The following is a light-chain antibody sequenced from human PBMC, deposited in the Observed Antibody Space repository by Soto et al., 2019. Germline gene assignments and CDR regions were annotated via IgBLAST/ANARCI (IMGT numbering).Light chain of an antibody. V-gene: IGKV1-9*01. J-gene: IGKJ3*01. CDR3: PPGGT. CDR1: QGISSY. CDR2: AAS. Sequence: DIQLTQSPSFLSASVGDRVTITCRASQGISSYLAWYQQKPGKAPKLLIYAASTLQSGGPSRFSGSGSGTEFTLAISSLQLEDFPTYYCPPGGTFGPGTKVDI.